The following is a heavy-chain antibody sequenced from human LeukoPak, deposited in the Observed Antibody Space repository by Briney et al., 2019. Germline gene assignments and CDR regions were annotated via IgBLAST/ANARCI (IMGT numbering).Heavy chain of an antibody. CDR3: ARDPVAANKNDYYYYGMDV. V-gene: IGHV4-31*03. CDR2: IYYSGST. Sequence: PSQTLFLTCTVSGGSISSGGYYWSWIRQHPGKGMEWIGYIYYSGSTYYNPSLKSRVTISVDTSKNQFSLKLSSVTAADTAVYYCARDPVAANKNDYYYYGMDVWGQETTVTVSS. J-gene: IGHJ6*02. D-gene: IGHD2-15*01. CDR1: GGSISSGGYY.